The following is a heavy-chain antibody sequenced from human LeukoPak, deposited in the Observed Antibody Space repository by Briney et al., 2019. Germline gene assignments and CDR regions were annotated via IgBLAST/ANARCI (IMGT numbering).Heavy chain of an antibody. Sequence: AGGSLRLSCAASGFTFSNYGMHWVRQAPGKGLEWVAVIWYDGSNEYYADSVKGRFTISRDNSKNTLYLQMNSLRAEDTAVYYCAKDLVATTYRDAFDIWGQGTMVTVSS. CDR3: AKDLVATTYRDAFDI. CDR2: IWYDGSNE. D-gene: IGHD5-12*01. J-gene: IGHJ3*02. CDR1: GFTFSNYG. V-gene: IGHV3-33*06.